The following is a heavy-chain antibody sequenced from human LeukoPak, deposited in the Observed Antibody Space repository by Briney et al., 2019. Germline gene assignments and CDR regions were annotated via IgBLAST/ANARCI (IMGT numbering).Heavy chain of an antibody. J-gene: IGHJ5*02. Sequence: ASVKVFCKASGYTFTSYAMHWVRQAPGQRLEWMGWINAGNGNTKYSQKFQGRVTITRDTSASTAYMELSSLRSEDTAVYYCARDQGKRGPNWFDPWGQGTLVTVSS. CDR2: INAGNGNT. CDR1: GYTFTSYA. V-gene: IGHV1-3*01. D-gene: IGHD3-10*01. CDR3: ARDQGKRGPNWFDP.